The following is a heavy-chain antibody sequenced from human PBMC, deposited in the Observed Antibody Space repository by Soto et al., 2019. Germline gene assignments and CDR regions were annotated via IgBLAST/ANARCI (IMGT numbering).Heavy chain of an antibody. CDR2: ISYDGSNT. Sequence: PGGSLRLSCAASGFTFSRFSMHWVRQAPGKGLAWVAVISYDGSNTHYAESVKGRFNISRDDSKNTVYLQMNNLRGEDSAVYYCARDHGMFLSYYYYGMGVWRQGTTVTVSS. V-gene: IGHV3-30-3*01. J-gene: IGHJ6*02. CDR1: GFTFSRFS. CDR3: ARDHGMFLSYYYYGMGV. D-gene: IGHD3-10*02.